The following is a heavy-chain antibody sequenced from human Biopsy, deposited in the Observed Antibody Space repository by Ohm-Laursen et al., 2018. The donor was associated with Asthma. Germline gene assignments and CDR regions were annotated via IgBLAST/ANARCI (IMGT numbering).Heavy chain of an antibody. V-gene: IGHV3-53*01. D-gene: IGHD4-23*01. CDR1: GFDFDDFA. Sequence: SLRLSCAASGFDFDDFAMHWVRQAPGKGLEWVSVIYSGGGTYYADSVQGRVTISRDNSKNTLSLQMNSLRAEDTAVYYCARAYGGSFFSGAFDIWGQGTMVTVSS. CDR3: ARAYGGSFFSGAFDI. J-gene: IGHJ3*02. CDR2: IYSGGGT.